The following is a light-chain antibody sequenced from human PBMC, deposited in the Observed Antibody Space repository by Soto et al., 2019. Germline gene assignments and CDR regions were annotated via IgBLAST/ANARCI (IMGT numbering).Light chain of an antibody. CDR3: CSYTSSRTYV. CDR1: SSDVGGYKY. CDR2: DVS. V-gene: IGLV2-14*03. J-gene: IGLJ1*01. Sequence: QSALTQPASVSGSPGQSITISCTGTSSDVGGYKYVSWYQQHPGKAPKLMIFDVSNRPSGISNRFSGSKSGNTASLTISGLQAADEADYYCCSYTSSRTYVFGTGTQLTVL.